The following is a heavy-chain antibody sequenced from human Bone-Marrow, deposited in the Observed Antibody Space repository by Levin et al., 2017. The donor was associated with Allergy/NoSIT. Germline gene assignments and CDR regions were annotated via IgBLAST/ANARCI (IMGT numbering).Heavy chain of an antibody. V-gene: IGHV1-2*02. CDR1: GYTFTDYY. CDR2: IDPNNGGR. D-gene: IGHD2-8*01. J-gene: IGHJ4*02. Sequence: GGSLRLSCKASGYTFTDYYLHWVRQAPGQGLEWMGWIDPNNGGRKYAQKFQDRVTMTRDTSINTVYMELSSLKSDDAAVYYCARGHCTNSGCSEATGLYQYWGQGTLVTVSS. CDR3: ARGHCTNSGCSEATGLYQY.